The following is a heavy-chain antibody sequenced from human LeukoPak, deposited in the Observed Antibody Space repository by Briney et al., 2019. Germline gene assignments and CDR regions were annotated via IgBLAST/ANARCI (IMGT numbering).Heavy chain of an antibody. D-gene: IGHD3-3*01. CDR3: ARERSEESYWFDP. Sequence: ASVKVSFKASGYTFTGYYMHWVRQAPGQGLEWMGWINPNSGGTNYAQKFQGGVTMTRDTSISTAYMELSRLRSDDTAVYYCARERSEESYWFDPWGQGTLVTVSS. V-gene: IGHV1-2*02. CDR2: INPNSGGT. J-gene: IGHJ5*02. CDR1: GYTFTGYY.